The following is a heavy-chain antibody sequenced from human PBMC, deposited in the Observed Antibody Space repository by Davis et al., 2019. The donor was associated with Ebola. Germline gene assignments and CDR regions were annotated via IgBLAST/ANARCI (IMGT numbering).Heavy chain of an antibody. V-gene: IGHV1-3*01. CDR2: INAGNGDT. J-gene: IGHJ4*02. CDR1: GYTFTNYA. CDR3: ARDAGEFGPY. D-gene: IGHD3-16*01. Sequence: AASVKVSCKTSGYTFTNYAIHWVRQAPGQRLEWMGWINAGNGDTKYSQKFQGRVTFTRDTPASTAYMELSSLRSEDTAVYYCARDAGEFGPYWGQGILVTVSS.